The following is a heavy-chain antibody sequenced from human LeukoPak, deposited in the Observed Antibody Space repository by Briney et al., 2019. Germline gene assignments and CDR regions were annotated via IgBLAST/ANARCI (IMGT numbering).Heavy chain of an antibody. CDR3: AELGITMIGGV. V-gene: IGHV3-30*04. J-gene: IGHJ6*04. CDR1: GFTFSSYA. CDR2: ISYDGSDK. Sequence: PGRSLRLSCAASGFTFSSYAMHWVRQAPGKGLEWVAVISYDGSDKYYADSVKGRSTISRDNSKNTLYLQMNSLRAEDTAVYYCAELGITMIGGVWGKGTTVTISS. D-gene: IGHD3-10*02.